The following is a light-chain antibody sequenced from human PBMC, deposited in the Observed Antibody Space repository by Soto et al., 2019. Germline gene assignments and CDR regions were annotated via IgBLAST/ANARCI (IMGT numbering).Light chain of an antibody. V-gene: IGLV1-51*01. CDR2: DNY. CDR1: NSNVGNNS. Sequence: QAVLTQPPSVSAAPGQKVTISCSGGNSNVGNNSVSWYQQLPRTAPNLLIYDNYKRPSGIPDRFSGSKSGSSATLAITALQTGDEADYYCGTWDSSLSGEVFGTGTKVTVL. J-gene: IGLJ1*01. CDR3: GTWDSSLSGEV.